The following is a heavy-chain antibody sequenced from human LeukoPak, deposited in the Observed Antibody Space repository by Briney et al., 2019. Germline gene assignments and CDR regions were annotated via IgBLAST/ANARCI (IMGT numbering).Heavy chain of an antibody. CDR3: ARRNLGLGYYYDSSGPFDY. Sequence: PSETLSLTCTVSGGSISSSSYYWGWIRQPPGKGLEWIGNIYYSGSTYYNPSLKSRVTISGDTSKNQFSLKLSSVTAADTAVYYCARRNLGLGYYYDSSGPFDYWGQGTLVTVSS. J-gene: IGHJ4*02. V-gene: IGHV4-39*01. D-gene: IGHD3-22*01. CDR2: IYYSGST. CDR1: GGSISSSSYY.